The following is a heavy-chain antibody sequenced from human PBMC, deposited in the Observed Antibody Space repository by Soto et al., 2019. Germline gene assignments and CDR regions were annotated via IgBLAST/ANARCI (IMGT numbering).Heavy chain of an antibody. D-gene: IGHD2-8*01. CDR3: AKDQAYCTTGVCLYNWFES. Sequence: VQLVESGGGVVQPGRSLRLSCAASGFSFSNYGMFWVRQAPGKGLEWVAAILYDGSHKFYADSVKGRFTIPRDNSKNTLYLQIDSLRAEDTAVYYCAKDQAYCTTGVCLYNWFESWGQGALVTVSS. J-gene: IGHJ5*01. V-gene: IGHV3-30*18. CDR2: ILYDGSHK. CDR1: GFSFSNYG.